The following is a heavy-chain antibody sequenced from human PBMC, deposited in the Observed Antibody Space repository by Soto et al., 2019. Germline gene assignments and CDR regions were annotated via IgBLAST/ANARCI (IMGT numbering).Heavy chain of an antibody. J-gene: IGHJ4*02. D-gene: IGHD6-6*01. Sequence: QVQLHQWGAGLLKPSETLSLTCSIYSGSFSGYYWSWIRQPPGKGLKWIGEISESGNTNYSPSLKSRVSISIDTSMKQFSLNLASVSAADTAVYYCARAPKVSGSSQTRPDFWGQGTLVTVSS. CDR3: ARAPKVSGSSQTRPDF. CDR2: ISESGNT. CDR1: SGSFSGYY. V-gene: IGHV4-34*01.